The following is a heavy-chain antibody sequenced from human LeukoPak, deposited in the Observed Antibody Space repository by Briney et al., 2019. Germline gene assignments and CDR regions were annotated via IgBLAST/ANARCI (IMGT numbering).Heavy chain of an antibody. D-gene: IGHD5-18*01. J-gene: IGHJ4*02. Sequence: PSETLSLTCAVYGGSFSGYYWSWIRQPPGKGLEWIGEINHSGSTNYNPSLKSRVTISVDTSKNQFSLKLSSVTAADTAVYYCARSLPIQLWTYYFDYWGQGTLVTVSS. CDR2: INHSGST. CDR1: GGSFSGYY. CDR3: ARSLPIQLWTYYFDY. V-gene: IGHV4-34*01.